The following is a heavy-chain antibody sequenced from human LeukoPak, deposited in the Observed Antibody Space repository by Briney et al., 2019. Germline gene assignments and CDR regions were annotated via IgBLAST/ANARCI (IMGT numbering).Heavy chain of an antibody. CDR1: GGSISSYY. V-gene: IGHV4-59*08. Sequence: SETLSLTCTVSGGSISSYYWSLIRQPPGKGLEWIGYIYYSGSTNYNPSLKSRVTISVDTSKNQFSLKLSSVTAADTAVYYCARHIGYGDYYFDYWGQGTLVTVSS. CDR2: IYYSGST. J-gene: IGHJ4*02. CDR3: ARHIGYGDYYFDY. D-gene: IGHD4-17*01.